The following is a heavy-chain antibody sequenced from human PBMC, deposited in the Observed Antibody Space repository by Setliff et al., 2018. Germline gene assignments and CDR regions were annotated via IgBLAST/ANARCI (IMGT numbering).Heavy chain of an antibody. CDR3: ARGAGYGSRWYIYYYGMDV. CDR1: GGSISSSLYY. Sequence: KTSETLSLTFTVSGGSISSSLYYWGWIRQPPGKGLEWIGSIYYSGSTNYNPSLKSRVTISVDTSKNQFSLKLSSVTAADTAVYYCARGAGYGSRWYIYYYGMDVWGQGTTVTVS. CDR2: IYYSGST. V-gene: IGHV4-39*07. D-gene: IGHD6-13*01. J-gene: IGHJ6*02.